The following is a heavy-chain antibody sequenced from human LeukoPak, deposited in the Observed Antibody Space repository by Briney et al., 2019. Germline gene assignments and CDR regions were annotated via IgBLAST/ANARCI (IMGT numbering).Heavy chain of an antibody. V-gene: IGHV5-51*01. CDR2: IYPGDSET. CDR3: ARVPDRSGYFYYFDF. CDR1: GYIFTNYW. Sequence: GESLKISCQGSGYIFTNYWIGWVRQIPGKGLGWMGIIYPGDSETRYSPSFQGQVTISADKSTSTAYLQWGSLKASDTAMFYCARVPDRSGYFYYFDFWGQGTLVTVSA. J-gene: IGHJ4*02. D-gene: IGHD3-22*01.